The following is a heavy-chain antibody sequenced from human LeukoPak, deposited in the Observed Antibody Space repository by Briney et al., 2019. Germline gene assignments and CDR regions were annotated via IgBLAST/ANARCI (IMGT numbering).Heavy chain of an antibody. V-gene: IGHV3-53*05. CDR1: GFIVSSNF. Sequence: PGGSLRLSCAASGFIVSSNFMMWVRQAPGKGLDWVSFIYSDGSTYYADSVKGRFTLSRDNSKNSLYLQMNSLRTEDSALYYCAKVRFSTAWYYYGMDVWGQGTTVTVSS. CDR2: IYSDGST. CDR3: AKVRFSTAWYYYGMDV. J-gene: IGHJ6*02. D-gene: IGHD3-3*01.